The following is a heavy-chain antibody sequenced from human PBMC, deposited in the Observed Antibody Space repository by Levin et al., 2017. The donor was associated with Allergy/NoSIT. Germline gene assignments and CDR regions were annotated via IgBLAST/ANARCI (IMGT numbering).Heavy chain of an antibody. CDR1: GFTFSSYG. Sequence: GESLKISCAASGFTFSSYGMHWVRQAPGKGLEWVAVISYDGTNKYYADSVKGRFTISRDNSKNTLFLQMNSLRAEDTAVYYCAKIPSIVGAADYWGQGTLVTVSS. CDR3: AKIPSIVGAADY. D-gene: IGHD1-26*01. V-gene: IGHV3-30*18. CDR2: ISYDGTNK. J-gene: IGHJ4*02.